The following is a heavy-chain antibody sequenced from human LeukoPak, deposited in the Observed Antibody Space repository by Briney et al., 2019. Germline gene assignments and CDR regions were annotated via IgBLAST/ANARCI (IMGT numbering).Heavy chain of an antibody. V-gene: IGHV3-74*01. J-gene: IGHJ4*02. D-gene: IGHD3-22*01. CDR1: GFTFSSHR. CDR3: VRLRFSEASGYYPDH. Sequence: GGSLRLSCGASGFTFSSHRMHWVRQAPGEAPAWVSRINSDGSSAVYADSVRGRFTVSRDNAKSTLFLQMDSLRAEDTAVYYCVRLRFSEASGYYPDHWGQGTLVTVSP. CDR2: INSDGSSA.